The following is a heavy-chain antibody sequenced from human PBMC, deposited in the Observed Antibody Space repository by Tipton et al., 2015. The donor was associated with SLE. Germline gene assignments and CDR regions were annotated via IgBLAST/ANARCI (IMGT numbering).Heavy chain of an antibody. D-gene: IGHD3-16*01. J-gene: IGHJ6*03. CDR1: GFTFSDYY. CDR3: ARSYGAWDYYYYMDV. V-gene: IGHV3-11*06. CDR2: ISSSSSYT. Sequence: GSLRLSCAASGFTFSDYYMSWIRQAPGKGLGWVSYISSSSSYTNYADSVKGRFTISRDNSKNTLYLQMNSLRAEDTAVYYCARSYGAWDYYYYMDVWGKGTTVTVSS.